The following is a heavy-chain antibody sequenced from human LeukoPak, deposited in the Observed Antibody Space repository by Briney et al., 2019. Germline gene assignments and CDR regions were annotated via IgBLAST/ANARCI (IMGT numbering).Heavy chain of an antibody. J-gene: IGHJ4*02. CDR3: AREADYGYFDY. CDR2: IWYDGSNE. V-gene: IGHV3-33*01. D-gene: IGHD4-17*01. CDR1: GFTFSSYG. Sequence: PGGSLRLSCAASGFTFSSYGMHWVRQAPGKGLEWVAVIWYDGSNEYYADSVKGRFTISRDNSKNSLYLQMNSLRAEDTAVYYCAREADYGYFDYWGQGTLVTVSS.